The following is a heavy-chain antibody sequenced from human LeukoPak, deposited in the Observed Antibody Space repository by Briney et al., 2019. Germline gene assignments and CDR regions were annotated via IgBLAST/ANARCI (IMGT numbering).Heavy chain of an antibody. D-gene: IGHD6-13*01. J-gene: IGHJ6*03. CDR2: INPNSGGT. Sequence: ASVKVSCKASGYTFTGYYMHWVRQAPGQGLEWMGWINPNSGGTNNAQKFQGRVTMARDTSISTAYMELSRLRSDDTAVYYCARVSPGQYSSSWYGYYYYMDVWGKGTTVTVSS. CDR3: ARVSPGQYSSSWYGYYYYMDV. V-gene: IGHV1-2*02. CDR1: GYTFTGYY.